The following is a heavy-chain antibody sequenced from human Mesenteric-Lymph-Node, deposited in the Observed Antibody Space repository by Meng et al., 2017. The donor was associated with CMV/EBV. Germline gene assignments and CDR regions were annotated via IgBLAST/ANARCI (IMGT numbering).Heavy chain of an antibody. J-gene: IGHJ6*02. CDR3: ARDLTAADYYGMDV. Sequence: SVKVSCKASGGTFGSYAIHWVRQAPGQGLEWMGGIIPIFGTTNYAQKFQGRVTITTDESTSTAYMELSSLRSEDTAVYYCARDLTAADYYGMDVWGQGTTVTVSS. CDR1: GGTFGSYA. V-gene: IGHV1-69*05. D-gene: IGHD4/OR15-4a*01. CDR2: IIPIFGTT.